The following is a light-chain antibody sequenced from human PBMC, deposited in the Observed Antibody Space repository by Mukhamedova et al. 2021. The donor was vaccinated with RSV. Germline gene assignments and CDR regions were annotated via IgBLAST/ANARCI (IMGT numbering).Light chain of an antibody. V-gene: IGKV1-39*01. Sequence: WYQRRVHGKAPKLLISSASTLQSGVPSRFSGSRSGTDLTPTITSLQLENFATNYCKQSYTLLVTFAGGTKVEIK. J-gene: IGKJ4*01. CDR3: KQSYTLLVT. CDR2: SAS.